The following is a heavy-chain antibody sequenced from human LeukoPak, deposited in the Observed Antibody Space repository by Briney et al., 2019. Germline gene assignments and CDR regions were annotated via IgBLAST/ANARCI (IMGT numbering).Heavy chain of an antibody. V-gene: IGHV3-23*01. Sequence: GSLRLSCAASGFTFSTYAMSWVRQAPGKGLEWVSAISGSVDSTYYADSVKGRFTISRDNSKNTLYLQMNSLRAEDTAVYYCANGAVAGYYYYYGMDVWGKGTTVTVSS. D-gene: IGHD6-19*01. J-gene: IGHJ6*04. CDR2: ISGSVDST. CDR3: ANGAVAGYYYYYGMDV. CDR1: GFTFSTYA.